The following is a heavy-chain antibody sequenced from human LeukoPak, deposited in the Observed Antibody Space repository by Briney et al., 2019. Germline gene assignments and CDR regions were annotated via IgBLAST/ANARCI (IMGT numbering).Heavy chain of an antibody. Sequence: ASVKVSCKVSGYTLTELSMHWVRQAPGKGLEWMGRFDPEDGETIYAQKFQGRVTMTEDTSTNTAYMELSSLRSEDTAVHYCATADVAVAGTPDYWGQGTLVTVSS. CDR2: FDPEDGET. V-gene: IGHV1-24*01. CDR1: GYTLTELS. CDR3: ATADVAVAGTPDY. D-gene: IGHD6-19*01. J-gene: IGHJ4*02.